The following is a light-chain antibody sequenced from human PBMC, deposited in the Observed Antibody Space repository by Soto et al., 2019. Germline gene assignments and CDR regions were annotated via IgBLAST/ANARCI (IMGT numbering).Light chain of an antibody. CDR2: GAS. Sequence: EIVLTQSLATLSLFPGERATLSWRASQSVSSSYLAWYQQKPGQAPRLLIYGASSRATGIPDRFSGSGSGTDFTLTISRLEPEDFAVYYCQQYGTSPRTFGQGTKVDIK. V-gene: IGKV3-20*01. CDR3: QQYGTSPRT. CDR1: QSVSSSY. J-gene: IGKJ1*01.